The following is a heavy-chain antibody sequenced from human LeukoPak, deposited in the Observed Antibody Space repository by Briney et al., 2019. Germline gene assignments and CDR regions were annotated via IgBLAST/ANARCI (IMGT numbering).Heavy chain of an antibody. CDR1: GFAFSSYG. CDR3: AKETSRIGGSMASFDY. CDR2: ISGSGGST. V-gene: IGHV3-23*01. J-gene: IGHJ4*02. D-gene: IGHD1-26*01. Sequence: GGTLRLSCAASGFAFSSYGLSWVRQAPGKGLEWVSGISGSGGSTNYADSVKGRFTISRDNSKNTLYLQMNSLRAEDTAVYYCAKETSRIGGSMASFDYWGQGTLVTVSS.